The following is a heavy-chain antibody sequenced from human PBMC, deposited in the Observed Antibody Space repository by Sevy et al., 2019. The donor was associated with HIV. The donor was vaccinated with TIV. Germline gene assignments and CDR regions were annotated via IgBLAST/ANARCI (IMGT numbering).Heavy chain of an antibody. J-gene: IGHJ3*02. CDR2: ISSNGGST. CDR1: GFTFSSYA. CDR3: VKEAGGPAAMVRGVSAFDI. D-gene: IGHD3-10*01. V-gene: IGHV3-64D*06. Sequence: GGSLRLSCSASGFTFSSYAMHWVRQAPGKGLEYVSAISSNGGSTYYADSVKGRFTISRDNSKNTLYLQMSSLRAEDTAVYYCVKEAGGPAAMVRGVSAFDIWGRGTMVTVS.